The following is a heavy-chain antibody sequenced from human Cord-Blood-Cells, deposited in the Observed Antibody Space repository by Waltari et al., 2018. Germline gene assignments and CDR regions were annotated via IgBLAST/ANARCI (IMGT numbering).Heavy chain of an antibody. CDR3: ARVGVKRGYYYYYGMDV. D-gene: IGHD3-10*01. CDR1: GFTFSSYA. V-gene: IGHV3-30-3*01. CDR2: ISYDGSNK. J-gene: IGHJ6*02. Sequence: QVQLVESGGGVVQPGRSLRLSCAASGFTFSSYAIPWVRQAPAKGLEWVAVISYDGSNKYYADSVKGRFTISRDNSKNTLYLQMNSLRAEDTAVYYCARVGVKRGYYYYYGMDVWGQGTTVTISS.